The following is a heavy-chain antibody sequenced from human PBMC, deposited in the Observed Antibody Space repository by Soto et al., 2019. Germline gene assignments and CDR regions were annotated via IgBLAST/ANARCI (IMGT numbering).Heavy chain of an antibody. CDR3: ARGGAPIDY. D-gene: IGHD3-16*01. V-gene: IGHV1-18*01. CDR1: GYTFTNFG. Sequence: QVHLVQSGAEVKKPGASVKVSCKASGYTFTNFGISWVRQAPGQGLEWMGWISAYNGNTNYPHKFQGRVTMTTDTSTSTAYMELRSLRSEATVVYYGARGGAPIDYWGQGTRVTVSS. J-gene: IGHJ4*02. CDR2: ISAYNGNT.